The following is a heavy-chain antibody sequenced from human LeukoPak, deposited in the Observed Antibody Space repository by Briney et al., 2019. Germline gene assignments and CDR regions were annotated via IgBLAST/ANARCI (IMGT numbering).Heavy chain of an antibody. Sequence: GGSLRLSCAASGFTFSSYSMNWVRQAPGKGLEWVSSISSSSSNMYYADSVKGRFTISRDNAKNSLYLQMNSLGAEDTAVYYCGAARPWYLDYWGQGTLVTVSS. D-gene: IGHD6-6*01. V-gene: IGHV3-21*01. CDR1: GFTFSSYS. CDR3: GAARPWYLDY. J-gene: IGHJ4*02. CDR2: ISSSSSNM.